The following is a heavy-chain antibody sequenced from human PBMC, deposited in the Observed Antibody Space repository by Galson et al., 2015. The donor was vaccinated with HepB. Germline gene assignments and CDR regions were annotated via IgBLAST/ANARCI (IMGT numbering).Heavy chain of an antibody. D-gene: IGHD6-19*01. CDR3: AREDSIGYYSPDY. CDR2: LYRGGST. J-gene: IGHJ4*02. CDR1: GFTVSSNY. Sequence: SLRLSCAASGFTVSSNYMTWVRQAPGKGLEWVSTLYRGGSTYYADSVKGRFTISRDNSKNTLFLQMNSLRAEDTAVYYWAREDSIGYYSPDYWGQGTLVTVSS. V-gene: IGHV3-66*01.